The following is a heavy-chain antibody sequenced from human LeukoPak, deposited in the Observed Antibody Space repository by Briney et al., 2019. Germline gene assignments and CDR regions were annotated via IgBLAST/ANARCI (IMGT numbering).Heavy chain of an antibody. Sequence: GGSLRLSCAASGFTFSSYAMHWVRQAPGKGLEWVAVISYDGSNKYYADSVKGRFTISRDNSKNTLYLQMNSLRAEDTAVYYCAKHSTGVECWGRGTLVTVSS. D-gene: IGHD3-10*01. CDR1: GFTFSSYA. CDR3: AKHSTGVEC. CDR2: ISYDGSNK. J-gene: IGHJ2*01. V-gene: IGHV3-30-3*01.